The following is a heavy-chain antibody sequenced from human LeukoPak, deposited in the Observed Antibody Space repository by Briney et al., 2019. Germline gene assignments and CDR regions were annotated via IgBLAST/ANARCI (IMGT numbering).Heavy chain of an antibody. CDR2: IHSGGST. D-gene: IGHD3-10*01. CDR1: HFIVSSNY. CDR3: AKDRERFGELLSTSFDY. J-gene: IGHJ4*02. V-gene: IGHV3-53*01. Sequence: GASLRLSCAASHFIVSSNYMSWVRQAPGKGLEWVSVIHSGGSTYYADSVRGRFTISRDNSKNTLYLQMNSLRAEDTAVYYCAKDRERFGELLSTSFDYWGQGTLVTVSS.